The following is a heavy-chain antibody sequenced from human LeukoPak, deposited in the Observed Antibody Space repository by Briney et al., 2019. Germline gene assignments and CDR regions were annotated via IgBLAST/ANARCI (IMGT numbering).Heavy chain of an antibody. CDR3: ARDSGSSGWDPTSFLDY. CDR1: GYTFTGYH. J-gene: IGHJ4*02. D-gene: IGHD6-19*01. CDR2: INPNSGGA. Sequence: ASVKVSCKASGYTFTGYHIHWVRQAPGQGLDWMGWINPNSGGATSAQKFLGRVSMTRDTSIGAVYMDLTSLRSDDTAIYYCARDSGSSGWDPTSFLDYWGRGTVVTVSS. V-gene: IGHV1-2*02.